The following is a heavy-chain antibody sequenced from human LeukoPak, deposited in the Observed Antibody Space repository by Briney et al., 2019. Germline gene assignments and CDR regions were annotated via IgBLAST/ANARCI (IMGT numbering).Heavy chain of an antibody. D-gene: IGHD1-26*01. CDR1: GFTVSSNY. CDR2: IYSGGST. Sequence: GGSLRLSCAASGFTVSSNYMSWVRQAPGKGLEGVSDIYSGGSTYYADSVTGRFTISRANSKNTLYLQLNSLRAEDTAVYYCARDRGGSPLPDDAFDIWGQGTMVTVSS. V-gene: IGHV3-66*01. CDR3: ARDRGGSPLPDDAFDI. J-gene: IGHJ3*02.